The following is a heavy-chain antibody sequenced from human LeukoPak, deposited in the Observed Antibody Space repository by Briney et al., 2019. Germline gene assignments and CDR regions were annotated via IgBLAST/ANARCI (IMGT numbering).Heavy chain of an antibody. J-gene: IGHJ6*02. CDR3: ARVHLPKYCSGGSCYGLYYYYYYGMDV. CDR2: INAGNGNT. Sequence: ASVKVSCKASGYTFTSYAMHWVSQAPGQRLEWMGWINAGNGNTKYSQKFQGRVTITRDTSASTAYMELSSLRSEDTAVYYCARVHLPKYCSGGSCYGLYYYYYYGMDVWGQGTTVTVSS. V-gene: IGHV1-3*01. D-gene: IGHD2-15*01. CDR1: GYTFTSYA.